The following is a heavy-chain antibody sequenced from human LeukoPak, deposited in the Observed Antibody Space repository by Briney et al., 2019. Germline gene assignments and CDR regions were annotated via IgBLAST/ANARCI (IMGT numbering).Heavy chain of an antibody. Sequence: GGSLRLSCAASGFTFSSYARSWVRQAPGKGLEWVSAISGSGGSTYYADSVKGRFTISRDNSKNTLYLQMNSLRAEDTAVYYCAKIRGYSYGYGDYWGQGTLVTVSS. CDR2: ISGSGGST. V-gene: IGHV3-23*01. D-gene: IGHD5-18*01. CDR1: GFTFSSYA. J-gene: IGHJ4*02. CDR3: AKIRGYSYGYGDY.